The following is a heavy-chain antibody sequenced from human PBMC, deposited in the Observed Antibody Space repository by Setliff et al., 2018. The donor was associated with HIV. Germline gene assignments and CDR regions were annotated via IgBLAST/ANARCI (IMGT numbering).Heavy chain of an antibody. J-gene: IGHJ4*02. CDR1: GYIFTSYY. D-gene: IGHD7-27*01. CDR3: ASPYENNSGPDY. Sequence: ASVKVSCKASGYIFTSYYIHWVRQAPGQGLEWMGWINPNNGDTNYEQRFQGRVTMTRDTSITTVYMVLNRLTPGDTAVYYCASPYENNSGPDYWGQGTLVTVSS. V-gene: IGHV1-2*02. CDR2: INPNNGDT.